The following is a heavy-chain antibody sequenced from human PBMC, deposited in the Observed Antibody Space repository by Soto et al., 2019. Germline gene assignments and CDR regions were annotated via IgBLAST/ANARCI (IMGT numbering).Heavy chain of an antibody. CDR1: GFTFSNYW. V-gene: IGHV3-7*01. CDR2: MKKDGSHK. CDR3: ARDWSDD. J-gene: IGHJ5*02. Sequence: GSLRLSCVASGFTFSNYWMSWVRQAPGKGLEWVANMKKDGSHKYYVDSVKGRFTISRDNARNSLYLQMNSLRVEDTAVYYCARDWSDDWGKGTLVNVSS.